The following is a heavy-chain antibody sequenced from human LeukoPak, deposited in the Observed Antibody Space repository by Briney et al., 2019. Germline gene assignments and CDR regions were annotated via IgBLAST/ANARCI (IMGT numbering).Heavy chain of an antibody. CDR1: GGSISSYY. J-gene: IGHJ5*02. Sequence: SETLSLTCTVSGGSISSYYWSRIRQPAGKGLEWIGRIYATGSTSYNPSLKSRVTISVDKSKNQFSLKLSSVTAADTAVYYCARDRDYYDSSGYQPWGQGTLVTVSS. CDR2: IYATGST. CDR3: ARDRDYYDSSGYQP. V-gene: IGHV4-4*07. D-gene: IGHD3-22*01.